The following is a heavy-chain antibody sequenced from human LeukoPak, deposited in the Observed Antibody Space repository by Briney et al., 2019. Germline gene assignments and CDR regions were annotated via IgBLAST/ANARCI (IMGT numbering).Heavy chain of an antibody. Sequence: GGSLRLSCAAYGFTFSSYAMSWVRQAPGKGLEWVSAISGSGGSTYYADSVKGRFTISRDNSKNTLYLQMNSLRAEDTAVYYCAKVYYGDYGIDYWGQGNLVAVSS. D-gene: IGHD4-17*01. CDR3: AKVYYGDYGIDY. CDR1: GFTFSSYA. V-gene: IGHV3-23*01. J-gene: IGHJ4*02. CDR2: ISGSGGST.